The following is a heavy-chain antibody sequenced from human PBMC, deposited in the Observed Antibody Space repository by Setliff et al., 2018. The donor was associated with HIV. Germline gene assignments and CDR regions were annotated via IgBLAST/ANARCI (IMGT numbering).Heavy chain of an antibody. CDR1: GFTFSSYS. Sequence: GGSLRLSCAASGFTFSSYSMNWVRQAPGKGLEWVSSISSSSSYIYYADSVKGRFTISRDNAKNSLYLQMNSLRAEDTAVYYCTTRLSGSYIPNWFDPWGQGTLVTVSS. J-gene: IGHJ5*02. CDR2: ISSSSSYI. V-gene: IGHV3-21*01. D-gene: IGHD1-26*01. CDR3: TTRLSGSYIPNWFDP.